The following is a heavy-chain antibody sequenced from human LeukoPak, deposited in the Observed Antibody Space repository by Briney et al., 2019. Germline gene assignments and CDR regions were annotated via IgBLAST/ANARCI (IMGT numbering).Heavy chain of an antibody. V-gene: IGHV3-7*01. Sequence: PGGSLRLSCEASGFTFSNSYMSWVRQAPGKGLEWVAIINPDGSQGSYVDFVKGRFAISRDNALNSLFLQMNSLSAEDTAVYYCARDPAYGALDIWGQGTTVTVSS. CDR1: GFTFSNSY. J-gene: IGHJ3*02. CDR2: INPDGSQG. D-gene: IGHD2-21*01. CDR3: ARDPAYGALDI.